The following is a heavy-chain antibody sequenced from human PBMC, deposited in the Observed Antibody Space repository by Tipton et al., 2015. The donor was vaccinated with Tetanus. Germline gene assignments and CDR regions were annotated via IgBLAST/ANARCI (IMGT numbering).Heavy chain of an antibody. V-gene: IGHV4-59*08. D-gene: IGHD5-12*01. Sequence: TLSLTCTVSGGSISSYYWSWIRQPPGKGLEWIGYIYYSGSTNYNPSLKSRVTISVDTSKNQSSLKLDSVTAADAAVYYCARPGVGGYTGYYFDFWGQGTVVTVSS. CDR3: ARPGVGGYTGYYFDF. CDR1: GGSISSYY. CDR2: IYYSGST. J-gene: IGHJ4*02.